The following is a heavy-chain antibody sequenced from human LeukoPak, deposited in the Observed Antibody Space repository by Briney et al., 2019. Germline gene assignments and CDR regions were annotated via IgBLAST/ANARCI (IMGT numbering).Heavy chain of an antibody. V-gene: IGHV3-48*01. CDR3: ARDLAIFGVVTALYCFGY. Sequence: GGSLRLSCAASGFTFSSYSMNWVRQAPGKGLEWVSYISSSSSTIYYADSVKGRFTISRDNAKNSLYLQMNSLRAEDTAVYYCARDLAIFGVVTALYCFGYWGQGTLVTVSS. J-gene: IGHJ4*02. CDR2: ISSSSSTI. CDR1: GFTFSSYS. D-gene: IGHD3-3*01.